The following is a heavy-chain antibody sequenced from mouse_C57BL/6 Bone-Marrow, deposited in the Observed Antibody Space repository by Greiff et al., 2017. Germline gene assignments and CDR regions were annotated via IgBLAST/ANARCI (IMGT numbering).Heavy chain of an antibody. CDR3: IYYYGSSYAMDY. CDR2: IRLKSDNYAT. CDR1: GFTFSNYW. Sequence: EVMLVESGGGLVQPGGSMKLSCVASGFTFSNYWMNWVRQSPEKGLEWVAQIRLKSDNYATHYAESVKGRFTISRDDSKSSVYLQMNNLRAEDTGIYYCIYYYGSSYAMDYWGQGTSVTVSS. J-gene: IGHJ4*01. D-gene: IGHD1-1*01. V-gene: IGHV6-3*01.